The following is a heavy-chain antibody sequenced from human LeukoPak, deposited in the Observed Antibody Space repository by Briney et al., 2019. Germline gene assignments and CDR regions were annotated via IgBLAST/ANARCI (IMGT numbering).Heavy chain of an antibody. Sequence: SVKVACKASGGTFGSYAISWVRQAPGQGLEWMGGIIPIFGTANYAQKFQGRVTITADESTSTAYMELSRLRSDDTAVYYCARARRNYGSLDPWGQGTLVTVSS. D-gene: IGHD4-11*01. J-gene: IGHJ5*02. CDR1: GGTFGSYA. CDR2: IIPIFGTA. V-gene: IGHV1-69*01. CDR3: ARARRNYGSLDP.